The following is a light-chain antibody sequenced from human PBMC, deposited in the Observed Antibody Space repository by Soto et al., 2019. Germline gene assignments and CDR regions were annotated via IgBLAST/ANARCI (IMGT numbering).Light chain of an antibody. J-gene: IGKJ1*01. Sequence: ETVLTQSPGTLSLSPGERAILSCRASQSVSSTYLAWYQQKPGQAPRLLIYGTSTRATGFPARFSGSGSGTDLTLTISGLQSEDFEVYYCQQYNNWPQTFGQGTKVDIK. CDR1: QSVSSTY. V-gene: IGKV3-15*01. CDR2: GTS. CDR3: QQYNNWPQT.